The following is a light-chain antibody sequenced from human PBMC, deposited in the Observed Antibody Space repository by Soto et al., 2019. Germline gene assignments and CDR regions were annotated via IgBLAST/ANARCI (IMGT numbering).Light chain of an antibody. J-gene: IGKJ1*01. V-gene: IGKV3-15*01. CDR1: QSVSSN. CDR2: GAS. CDR3: QQYNNWPQT. Sequence: EIRMTQSPATLSVSPGERATLSCRASQSVSSNLAWYQQKPGQAPRLLIYGASTRATGIPTSFSGSGSGTEFTLTISGLQSEDFALYYCQQYNNWPQTFGQGTKVDI.